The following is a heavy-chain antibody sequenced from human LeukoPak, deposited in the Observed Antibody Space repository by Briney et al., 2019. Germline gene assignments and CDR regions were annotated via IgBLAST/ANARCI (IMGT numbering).Heavy chain of an antibody. CDR2: INHSGST. Sequence: SETLSLTCAVYGGSFSGYYWSWIRQPPGKGLEWIGEINHSGSTNYNPSLKSRVTISVDTSKNQFSLKLSSVTAADTAVYYCARANYGSGSYQVTTPRYYFDYWGQGTLVTVSS. V-gene: IGHV4-34*01. D-gene: IGHD3-10*01. CDR3: ARANYGSGSYQVTTPRYYFDY. J-gene: IGHJ4*02. CDR1: GGSFSGYY.